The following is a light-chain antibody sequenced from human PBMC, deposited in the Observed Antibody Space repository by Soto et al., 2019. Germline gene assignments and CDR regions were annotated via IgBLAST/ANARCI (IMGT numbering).Light chain of an antibody. CDR3: QQYGSSPLT. Sequence: RATLSCRASESVSDNYLAWYQQRSGQAPRLVIYGASSRASAVPDRFSGSGSGADFTLTISRLEPEDFAVYYCQQYGSSPLTFGGGTKVDIK. V-gene: IGKV3-20*01. CDR1: ESVSDNY. J-gene: IGKJ4*01. CDR2: GAS.